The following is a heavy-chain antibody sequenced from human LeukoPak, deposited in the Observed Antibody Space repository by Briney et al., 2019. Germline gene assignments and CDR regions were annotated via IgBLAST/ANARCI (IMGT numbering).Heavy chain of an antibody. CDR3: ARLSLKVLEWSPTKGKETHYFDY. V-gene: IGHV4-4*02. J-gene: IGHJ4*02. CDR2: IYHSGST. D-gene: IGHD3-3*01. CDR1: GGSFSSSSW. Sequence: SETLSLTCAVSGGSFSSSSWWSWVRQPPGKGLEWIGEIYHSGSTNYNPSLKGRVTIFVDKSKTQFPLKLSSVTAADTAVYYCARLSLKVLEWSPTKGKETHYFDYWGQGTLVTVSS.